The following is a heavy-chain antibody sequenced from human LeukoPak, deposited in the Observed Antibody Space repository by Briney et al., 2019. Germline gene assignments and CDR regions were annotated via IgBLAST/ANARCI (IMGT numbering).Heavy chain of an antibody. CDR2: ISYDGSNK. Sequence: PGRSLRLSCAASGFTFSSYGMHWVRQAPGKGLEWVAVISYDGSNKYYADSVKGRFTISRDNSKNTLYLQMNSLRAEDTAVYYCAKEMITFGGVIARTLFDYWGQGTLVTVSS. CDR3: AKEMITFGGVIARTLFDY. D-gene: IGHD3-16*02. J-gene: IGHJ4*02. CDR1: GFTFSSYG. V-gene: IGHV3-30*18.